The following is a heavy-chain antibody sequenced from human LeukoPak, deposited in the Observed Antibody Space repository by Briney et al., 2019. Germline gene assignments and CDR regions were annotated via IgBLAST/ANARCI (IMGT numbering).Heavy chain of an antibody. D-gene: IGHD6-19*01. Sequence: ASVKVSCKASGYTFTSYDINWVRQATGQGLEWMGWMNPNSGNTGYAQKFQGRVTMTRNTSISTAYMELSSLRSEDTAVYYCARLVGSGWYWVEYYYYYMDVWVKGTTVTVSS. CDR3: ARLVGSGWYWVEYYYYYMDV. CDR2: MNPNSGNT. J-gene: IGHJ6*03. CDR1: GYTFTSYD. V-gene: IGHV1-8*01.